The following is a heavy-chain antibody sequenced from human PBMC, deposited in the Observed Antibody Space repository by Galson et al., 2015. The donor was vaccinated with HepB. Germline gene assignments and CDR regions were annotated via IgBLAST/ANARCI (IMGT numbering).Heavy chain of an antibody. CDR2: IRSKAGSYAT. D-gene: IGHD3-22*01. Sequence: SLRLSCAASGFTFSGSAMHWVRQTSGKGLEWVGRIRSKAGSYATAYAASGKGRFTIFREDSKSTVYLQMNRLKTEDTAVYYCTRICVTIIVLVSLDYWGQGTLVTVSS. J-gene: IGHJ4*02. V-gene: IGHV3-73*01. CDR1: GFTFSGSA. CDR3: TRICVTIIVLVSLDY.